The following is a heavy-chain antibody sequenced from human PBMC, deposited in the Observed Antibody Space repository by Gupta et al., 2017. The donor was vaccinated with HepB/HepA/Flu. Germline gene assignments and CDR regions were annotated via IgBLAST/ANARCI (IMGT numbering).Heavy chain of an antibody. CDR3: AKDHVAAAGKGMDV. CDR1: SSYG. V-gene: IGHV3-30*18. Sequence: SSYGMHWVRQAPGKGLEWVAVISYDGSNKYYADSVKGRFTISRDNSKNTLYLQMNSLRAEDTAVYYCAKDHVAAAGKGMDVWGQGTTVTVSS. J-gene: IGHJ6*02. CDR2: ISYDGSNK. D-gene: IGHD6-13*01.